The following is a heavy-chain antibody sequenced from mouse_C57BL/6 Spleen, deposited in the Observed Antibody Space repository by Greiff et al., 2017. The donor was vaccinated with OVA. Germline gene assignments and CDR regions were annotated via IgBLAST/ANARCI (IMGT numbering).Heavy chain of an antibody. CDR2: ILPGSGST. CDR3: ARKGYYGSPEAWFAY. CDR1: GYTFTGYW. V-gene: IGHV1-9*01. J-gene: IGHJ3*01. D-gene: IGHD1-1*01. Sequence: VKLQQSGAELMKPGASVKLSCKATGYTFTGYWIEWVKQRPGHGLEWIGEILPGSGSTNYNEKFKGKATFTADTSSNTAYMQLSSLTTEESAIYYCARKGYYGSPEAWFAYWGQGTLVTVSA.